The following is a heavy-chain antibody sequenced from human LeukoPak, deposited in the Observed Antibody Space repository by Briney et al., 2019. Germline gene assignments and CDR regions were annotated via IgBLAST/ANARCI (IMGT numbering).Heavy chain of an antibody. CDR2: ISAYNGNT. J-gene: IGHJ4*02. D-gene: IGHD3-22*01. V-gene: IGHV1-18*01. CDR3: ARAHRADYYDSSGSD. CDR1: GYTFTSYG. Sequence: ASVKVSCKASGYTFTSYGISWVRQAPGQGLEWIGWISAYNGNTNYAQKLQGRVTMTTDTSTSTAYMELRSLRSDDTAVYYCARAHRADYYDSSGSDWDQGTLVTVSS.